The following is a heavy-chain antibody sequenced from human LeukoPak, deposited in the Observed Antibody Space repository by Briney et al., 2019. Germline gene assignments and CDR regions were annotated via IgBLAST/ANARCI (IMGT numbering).Heavy chain of an antibody. Sequence: SETLSLTCTVSGGSISSGSYYWSWIRQPAGKGLEGIGRIYTSGSTNYNPSLKSRVTISVDTYKNQFSLKLSSVTAADTAVYYCARITHYYGSGSYYAGLRWWFDPWGQGTLVTVSS. D-gene: IGHD3-10*01. V-gene: IGHV4-61*02. CDR3: ARITHYYGSGSYYAGLRWWFDP. CDR2: IYTSGST. J-gene: IGHJ5*02. CDR1: GGSISSGSYY.